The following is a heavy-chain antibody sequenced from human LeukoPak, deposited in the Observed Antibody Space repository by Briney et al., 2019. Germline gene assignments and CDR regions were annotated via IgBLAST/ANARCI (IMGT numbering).Heavy chain of an antibody. V-gene: IGHV4-34*01. J-gene: IGHJ4*02. CDR2: INHSGST. CDR3: ARWANRRYQLLYPGLSPSYYFDY. D-gene: IGHD2-2*02. Sequence: SETLSLTCAVYGGSFSGYYWSWLRQPPGKGLEWIGEINHSGSTNYNPSLKSRVTISVDTSKNQFSLKLSSVTAADTAVYYCARWANRRYQLLYPGLSPSYYFDYWGQGTLVTVSS. CDR1: GGSFSGYY.